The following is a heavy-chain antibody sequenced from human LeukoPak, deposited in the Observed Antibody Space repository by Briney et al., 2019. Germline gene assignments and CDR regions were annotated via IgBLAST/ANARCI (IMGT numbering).Heavy chain of an antibody. Sequence: SETLSLTCTVSGGSISTFYWTWIGQPAGKGLEWIGRINNSGSTNYNPSLRSRVSMSVDRSKNQFSVTLSSVTAADTAVYFCAREGGDPRWLDPWGQGTLVTVSS. J-gene: IGHJ5*02. D-gene: IGHD6-25*01. V-gene: IGHV4-4*07. CDR3: AREGGDPRWLDP. CDR1: GGSISTFY. CDR2: INNSGST.